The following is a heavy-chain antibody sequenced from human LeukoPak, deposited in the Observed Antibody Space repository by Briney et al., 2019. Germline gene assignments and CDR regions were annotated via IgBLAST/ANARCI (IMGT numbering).Heavy chain of an antibody. D-gene: IGHD6-6*01. CDR1: GGSISSGGYS. V-gene: IGHV4-30-2*01. CDR2: IYHSGST. CDR3: ARAYSSSSNYYYYYGMDV. Sequence: SETLSLTCAVSGGSISSGGYSWSWIRQPPGKGLEWIGYIYHSGSTYYNPSLKSRVTISVDTSKNQFSLKLSSVTAADTAVYYCARAYSSSSNYYYYYGMDVWGQGTTVTVSS. J-gene: IGHJ6*02.